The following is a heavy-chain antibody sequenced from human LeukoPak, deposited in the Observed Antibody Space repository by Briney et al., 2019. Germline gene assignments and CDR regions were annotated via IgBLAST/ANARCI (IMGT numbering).Heavy chain of an antibody. CDR3: AREGYCSSSSCPSDY. J-gene: IGHJ4*02. V-gene: IGHV1-2*02. Sequence: ASVKVYCKASGYTFTGYYKHWVRQPPGQGLEWMGWLSPNSGGTNFAQRFQGRVTLTRDTSISTAYKELTRLTSDDTAVYYCAREGYCSSSSCPSDYWGQGTLVTVSS. CDR2: LSPNSGGT. CDR1: GYTFTGYY. D-gene: IGHD2-2*01.